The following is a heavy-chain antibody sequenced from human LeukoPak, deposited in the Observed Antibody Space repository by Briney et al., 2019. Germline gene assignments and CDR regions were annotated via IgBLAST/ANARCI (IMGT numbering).Heavy chain of an antibody. CDR3: ARRTGYSSSWYLRGAGPPYYYYGMDV. Sequence: PSETLSLTCTVSGGSVTRGAYSWTWIRQPVGKGLEWIGRIYTSGDTKYNPSLKSRVTISVDTSKNQFSLKLSSVTAADTAVYYCARRTGYSSSWYLRGAGPPYYYYGMDVWGQGTTVTVSS. CDR1: GGSVTRGAYS. J-gene: IGHJ6*02. V-gene: IGHV4-61*02. D-gene: IGHD6-13*01. CDR2: IYTSGDT.